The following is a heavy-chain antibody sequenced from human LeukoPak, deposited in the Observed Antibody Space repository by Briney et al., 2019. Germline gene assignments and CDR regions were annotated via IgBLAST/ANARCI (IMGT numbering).Heavy chain of an antibody. D-gene: IGHD3-22*01. J-gene: IGHJ4*02. CDR2: INPNSGGT. Sequence: ASVKVSCKASGYTFAGYYMHWVRQAPGQGLEWMGWINPNSGGTNYAQKFQGRVTMTRDTSISTAYMELSRLRSDDTAVYYCARNFYFDSSGYYHYWGQGTLVTVSS. V-gene: IGHV1-2*02. CDR1: GYTFAGYY. CDR3: ARNFYFDSSGYYHY.